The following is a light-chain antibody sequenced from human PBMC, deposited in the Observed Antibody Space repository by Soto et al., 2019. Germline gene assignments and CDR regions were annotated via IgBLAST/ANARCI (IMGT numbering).Light chain of an antibody. CDR3: QQRSNWPPSIT. Sequence: EIVFTQAPTTPSFSPGERATIFCPARQSVTTYLAWYQQKPGPAPRLLIYDASDRATGIPARFSGSGSGTDFTLTISSLEPEDFAVYYCQQRSNWPPSITFGQGTRLEIK. CDR2: DAS. CDR1: QSVTTY. J-gene: IGKJ5*01. V-gene: IGKV3-11*01.